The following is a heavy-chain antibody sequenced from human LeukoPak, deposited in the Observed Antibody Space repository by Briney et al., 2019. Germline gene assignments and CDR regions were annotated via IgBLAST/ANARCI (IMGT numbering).Heavy chain of an antibody. J-gene: IGHJ4*02. CDR3: ASIESSESLFDY. Sequence: ASVKVSCKASGYTFTSYDINWVRQATGQGLEWMGWMNPNSGITGYAQKFQGRVTMTRNTFISTAYMELSSLSSVDTAVYYCASIESSESLFDYWGQGTLVTVSS. V-gene: IGHV1-8*01. CDR2: MNPNSGIT. D-gene: IGHD3-10*01. CDR1: GYTFTSYD.